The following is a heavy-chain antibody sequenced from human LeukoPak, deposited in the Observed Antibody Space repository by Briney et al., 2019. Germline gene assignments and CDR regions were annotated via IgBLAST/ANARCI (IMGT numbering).Heavy chain of an antibody. CDR3: ARAGQEWQLVYFDY. CDR1: GYTFTGYY. J-gene: IGHJ4*02. CDR2: INPNSGGT. V-gene: IGHV1-2*02. Sequence: ASVKVSCKASGYTFTGYYMHWVRQAPGQGLEWMGWINPNSGGTNYAQKFQGRVTMTRDTSISTAYMELSRLRSDDTAVYYCARAGQEWQLVYFDYWGQGTLVTVSS. D-gene: IGHD6-6*01.